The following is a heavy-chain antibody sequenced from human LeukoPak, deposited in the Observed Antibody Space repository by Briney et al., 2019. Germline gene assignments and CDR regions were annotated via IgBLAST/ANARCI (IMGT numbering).Heavy chain of an antibody. Sequence: GGPLRLSCAASGFTFSSYALNWVRQTPGKGLEWVSAISGSGGSTYYADSVKGRFTISRDNSKNTLYLQMNSLRAEDTAVYYCAKGLKSGVGAAGRGSDYWGQGTLVTVSS. CDR3: AKGLKSGVGAAGRGSDY. CDR1: GFTFSSYA. V-gene: IGHV3-23*01. J-gene: IGHJ4*02. D-gene: IGHD1-26*01. CDR2: ISGSGGST.